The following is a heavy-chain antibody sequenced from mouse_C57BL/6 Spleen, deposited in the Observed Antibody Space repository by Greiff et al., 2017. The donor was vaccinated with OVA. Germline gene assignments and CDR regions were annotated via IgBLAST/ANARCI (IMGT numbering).Heavy chain of an antibody. J-gene: IGHJ2*01. CDR1: GYTFTDYN. Sequence: VQLQQSGPELVKPGASVKIPCKASGYTFTDYNMDWVKQSHGKSLEWIGDINPNNGGTIYNQKFKGKATLTVDKSSSTAYMELRSLTSEDTAVYYCARRGHYSNYDYVDDRGQGTTLTAAS. CDR3: ARRGHYSNYDYVDD. CDR2: INPNNGGT. V-gene: IGHV1-18*01. D-gene: IGHD2-5*01.